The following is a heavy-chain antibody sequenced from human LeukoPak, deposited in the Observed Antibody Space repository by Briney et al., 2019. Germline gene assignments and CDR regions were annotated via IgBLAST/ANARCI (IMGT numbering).Heavy chain of an antibody. Sequence: YPSETLSLTCTVSGGSISSSTYYWGWIRQPPGQGLEWIGNIYYSGSTYYNPSLKSRVTISVDTSKNQFSLKLSSVTAADTAVYYCAPFYFDTSGYSNWFDPWCQGTLVTVSS. CDR2: IYYSGST. J-gene: IGHJ5*02. CDR3: APFYFDTSGYSNWFDP. CDR1: GGSISSSTYY. V-gene: IGHV4-39*01. D-gene: IGHD3-22*01.